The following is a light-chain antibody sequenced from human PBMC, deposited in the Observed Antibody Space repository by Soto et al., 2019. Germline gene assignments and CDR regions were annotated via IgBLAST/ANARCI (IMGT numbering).Light chain of an antibody. V-gene: IGLV2-14*01. J-gene: IGLJ3*02. Sequence: QSALTQPASVSGSPGQSITISCTGINSDTVKNNFVSWYQHHPGKAPKLMIYEVNNRPSGVSHRFSASQSGNTASLTISGLQAEDEADYYCSTPYKIKDIWVFGGGTQLTVL. CDR3: STPYKIKDIWV. CDR1: NSDTVKNNF. CDR2: EVN.